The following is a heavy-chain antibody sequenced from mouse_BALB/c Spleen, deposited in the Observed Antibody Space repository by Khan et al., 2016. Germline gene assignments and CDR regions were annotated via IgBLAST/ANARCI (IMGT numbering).Heavy chain of an antibody. CDR2: ISDGGSYT. J-gene: IGHJ3*01. Sequence: EVELVESGGGLVKPGGSLKLSCAASGFTFSDYYMYWVRQTPEKRLEWVATISDGGSYTYYPDSVKGRVTISRENDKNNLYLQMSSLKSEDIAMYYCAREGLRRGFAYWGQGTLVTVSA. CDR1: GFTFSDYY. CDR3: AREGLRRGFAY. D-gene: IGHD2-4*01. V-gene: IGHV5-4*02.